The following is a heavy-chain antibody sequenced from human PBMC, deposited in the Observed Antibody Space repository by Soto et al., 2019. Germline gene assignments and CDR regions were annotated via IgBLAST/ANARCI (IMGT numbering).Heavy chain of an antibody. CDR2: IYYSGST. CDR1: GGSISSYY. CDR3: ARARRGNWKIIEAFDI. V-gene: IGHV4-59*01. J-gene: IGHJ3*02. D-gene: IGHD1-1*01. Sequence: SETLSLTCTVSGGSISSYYWSWIRQPPGKGLEWIGYIYYSGSTNYNPSLKSRVTISVDTSKNQFSLKLSSVTAADTAVYYCARARRGNWKIIEAFDIWGQGTMVTVS.